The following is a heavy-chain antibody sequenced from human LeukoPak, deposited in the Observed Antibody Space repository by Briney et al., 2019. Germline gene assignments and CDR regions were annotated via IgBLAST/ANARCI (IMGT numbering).Heavy chain of an antibody. J-gene: IGHJ4*02. CDR2: FDPEDGET. Sequence: GASVRVSCKVSGYTLIELSMHWVRQAPGKGLEWMGGFDPEDGETICAQEFQGRVTMTEDTSTDTAYMELSSLRSEDTAVYYCEREHLGATRGTFDYWGQGTLVTVSS. V-gene: IGHV1-24*01. D-gene: IGHD1-26*01. CDR1: GYTLIELS. CDR3: EREHLGATRGTFDY.